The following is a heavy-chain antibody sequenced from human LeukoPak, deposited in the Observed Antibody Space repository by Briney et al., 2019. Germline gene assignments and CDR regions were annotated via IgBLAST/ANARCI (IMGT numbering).Heavy chain of an antibody. CDR3: GRQGTGYAFDI. CDR1: GFTVSNNY. J-gene: IGHJ3*02. CDR2: ISSGGNT. D-gene: IGHD7-27*01. Sequence: GGSLRLSCAASGFTVSNNYMSWVRQAPGKGLEWVSLISSGGNTYYADSVKGRFTISRDNSKNTQSLQMNSLRAEDTAVYYCGRQGTGYAFDIWGQGTMVTVSS. V-gene: IGHV3-66*01.